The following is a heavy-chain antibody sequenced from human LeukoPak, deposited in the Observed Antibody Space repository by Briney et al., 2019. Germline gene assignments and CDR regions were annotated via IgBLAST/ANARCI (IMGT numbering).Heavy chain of an antibody. CDR2: ISSSSSYI. V-gene: IGHV3-21*01. D-gene: IGHD3-22*01. CDR1: GFTFSSYS. CDR3: ARQKYTYYYDSSGYYYDY. Sequence: GGSLRLSCAASGFTFSSYSMNWVRQAPGKGLEWVSSISSSSSYIYYADSVKGRFTISRDNAKNSLYLQMNSLRAEDTAVYCCARQKYTYYYDSSGYYYDYWGQGTLVTVSS. J-gene: IGHJ4*02.